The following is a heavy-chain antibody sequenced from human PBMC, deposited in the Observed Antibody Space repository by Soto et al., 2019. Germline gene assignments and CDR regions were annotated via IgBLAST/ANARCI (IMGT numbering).Heavy chain of an antibody. CDR3: ARLVVVAPVANA. V-gene: IGHV4-39*02. D-gene: IGHD2-2*01. CDR2: IFYTGTA. Sequence: SETLSLTCSVSGGSISYNSYYWGWIRQPPGKGLEWVGGIFYTGTAYYSPSLKDRVTISVDTSKNSFSLNLTSVTAADTAVYFCARLVVVAPVANAWGQGTLVTVSS. CDR1: GGSISYNSYY. J-gene: IGHJ5*02.